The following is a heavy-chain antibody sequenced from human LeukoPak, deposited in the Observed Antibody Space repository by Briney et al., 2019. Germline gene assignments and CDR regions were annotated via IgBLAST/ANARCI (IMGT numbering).Heavy chain of an antibody. D-gene: IGHD6-13*01. Sequence: NPSETLSLTCAVYGGSFSGYYWSWIRQPPGKGLEWIGEINHSGSTNYNPSLKSRVTISVDTSKNQFSLKLSSVTAADTAVYYCARVARIAAAGTFTLVYYYYMDVWGKGTTVTVSS. CDR1: GGSFSGYY. CDR3: ARVARIAAAGTFTLVYYYYMDV. V-gene: IGHV4-34*01. CDR2: INHSGST. J-gene: IGHJ6*03.